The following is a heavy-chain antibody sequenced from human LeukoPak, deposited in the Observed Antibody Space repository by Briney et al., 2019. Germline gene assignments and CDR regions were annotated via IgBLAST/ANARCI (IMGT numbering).Heavy chain of an antibody. D-gene: IGHD3-3*01. J-gene: IGHJ4*02. Sequence: GGSLRLSCAASGFTFSNYWMSWVRQAPGKGLEWVANMKADGSENYYVDSVKGRFTISRDNAKNSLYLQMNSLRVEDTAVYYRGRGWSGFAYWGQGTLVTVSS. V-gene: IGHV3-7*01. CDR2: MKADGSEN. CDR3: GRGWSGFAY. CDR1: GFTFSNYW.